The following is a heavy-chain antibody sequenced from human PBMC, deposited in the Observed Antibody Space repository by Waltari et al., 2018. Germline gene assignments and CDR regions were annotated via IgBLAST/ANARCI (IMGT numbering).Heavy chain of an antibody. J-gene: IGHJ1*01. V-gene: IGHV4-59*01. D-gene: IGHD1-26*01. Sequence: QVQLQESGPGLVKPSETLSPTCTVSGGSISSYYCSWIRQPPGKGLEWVGYIYYSGSTNYNPSLKSRVTISVDTSKNQFSLKLSSVTAADTAVYYCARVLGVGAPFQHWGQGTLVTVSS. CDR3: ARVLGVGAPFQH. CDR1: GGSISSYY. CDR2: IYYSGST.